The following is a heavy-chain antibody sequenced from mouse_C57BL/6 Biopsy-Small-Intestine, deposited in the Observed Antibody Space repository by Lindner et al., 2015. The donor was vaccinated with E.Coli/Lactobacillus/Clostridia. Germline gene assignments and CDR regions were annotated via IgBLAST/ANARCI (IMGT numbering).Heavy chain of an antibody. CDR3: ARREGGNYFDY. J-gene: IGHJ2*01. Sequence: VQLQESGAELARPGASVKLSCKASGYTFTSYGISWVKQRTGQGLEWIGEIYPRSGNTYYNEKFKGKATLTADKSSGTAYMELRSLTSEDSAVYFCARREGGNYFDYWGQGTTLTVSS. CDR2: IYPRSGNT. CDR1: GYTFTSYG. V-gene: IGHV1-81*01. D-gene: IGHD1-1*02.